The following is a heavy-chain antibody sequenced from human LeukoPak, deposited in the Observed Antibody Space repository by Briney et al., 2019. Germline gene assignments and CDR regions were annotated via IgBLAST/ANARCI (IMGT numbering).Heavy chain of an antibody. CDR2: IYYSGST. CDR1: GGSVSSGSYY. Sequence: PSETLSLTCTVSGGSVSSGSYYWSWIRQPPGEGLEWIGYIYYSGSTNYNPSLKSRVTTSVDTSKNHFSLRLSSVTAADTAVYYCARGYSAYPYYFDYWGQGTLVTVSS. J-gene: IGHJ4*02. CDR3: ARGYSAYPYYFDY. V-gene: IGHV4-61*03. D-gene: IGHD5-12*01.